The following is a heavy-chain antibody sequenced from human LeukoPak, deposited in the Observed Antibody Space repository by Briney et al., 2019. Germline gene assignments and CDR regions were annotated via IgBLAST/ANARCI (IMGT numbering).Heavy chain of an antibody. V-gene: IGHV4-30-4*08. D-gene: IGHD2-15*01. CDR2: IYYTGST. CDR3: ARDNGMVVDFGY. J-gene: IGHJ4*02. CDR1: GGSISSGDYY. Sequence: SETLSLTCTVSGGSISSGDYYWNWIRQPPGKGREWIGYIYYTGSTYYNPSLKSRVIISVDTSKNQFSLKLSSVTAADTAVYYCARDNGMVVDFGYWGQGTLVTVSS.